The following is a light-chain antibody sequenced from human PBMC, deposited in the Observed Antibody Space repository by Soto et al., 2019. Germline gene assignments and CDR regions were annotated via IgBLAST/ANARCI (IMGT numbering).Light chain of an antibody. CDR1: QSVTSN. CDR2: AAS. Sequence: DIQMTQSPSSLSASIGDRVTITCRASQSVTSNLNWYQQKFGETPKLLMYAASNLQGGVPSRFSGSGSGTDFTLPISSLQPEDFATYYCQQYYNSPYTFGHGTKLEV. V-gene: IGKV1-39*01. CDR3: QQYYNSPYT. J-gene: IGKJ2*01.